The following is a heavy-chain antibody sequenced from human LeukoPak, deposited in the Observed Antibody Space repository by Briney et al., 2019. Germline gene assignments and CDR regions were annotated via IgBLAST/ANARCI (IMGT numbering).Heavy chain of an antibody. J-gene: IGHJ4*02. V-gene: IGHV3-64*01. CDR2: ITSNGGST. D-gene: IGHD3-10*01. CDR1: GFTFSTYA. Sequence: SGGSLRLSCAASGFTFSTYAMHWVRQAPGKGLEYVSGITSNGGSTYYANSVKGRFTISRDNAKNSLYLQMNSLRAEDTAVYYCARNMVRGVSSYWGQGTLVTVSS. CDR3: ARNMVRGVSSY.